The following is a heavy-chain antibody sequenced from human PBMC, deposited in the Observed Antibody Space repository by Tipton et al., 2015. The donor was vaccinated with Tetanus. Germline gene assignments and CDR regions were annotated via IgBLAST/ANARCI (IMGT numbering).Heavy chain of an antibody. Sequence: TLSLTCTVSGGSISSGGYYWSWIRQHPGKGLEWIGDIYYSGSTYYNPSLKSRVTISVDTPKNQFSLKLNSVTAADTAVYYCARDQARGARGWNYFDYWGQGTLVPVPS. D-gene: IGHD1-26*01. J-gene: IGHJ4*02. CDR3: ARDQARGARGWNYFDY. V-gene: IGHV4-31*03. CDR1: GGSISSGGYY. CDR2: IYYSGST.